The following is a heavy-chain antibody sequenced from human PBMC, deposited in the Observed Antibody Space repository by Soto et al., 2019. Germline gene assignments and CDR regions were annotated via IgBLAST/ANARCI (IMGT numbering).Heavy chain of an antibody. Sequence: QVQLQQWGAGPLRPLETLSLTCGVSGGSFSGYYWAWIRQPPGKGLEWIGEINDRGSINYNPSLKSRVSIPVDTSKNHYSLNLRSVTAADTAVYYCARESHDILTGPPWVWYFDLWGRGTLVTVSS. CDR1: GGSFSGYY. D-gene: IGHD3-9*01. CDR3: ARESHDILTGPPWVWYFDL. V-gene: IGHV4-34*01. CDR2: INDRGSI. J-gene: IGHJ2*01.